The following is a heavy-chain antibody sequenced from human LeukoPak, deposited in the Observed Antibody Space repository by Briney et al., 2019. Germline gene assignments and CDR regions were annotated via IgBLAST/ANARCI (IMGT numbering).Heavy chain of an antibody. J-gene: IGHJ4*02. CDR3: ARDSGMGFDY. CDR1: GFTFSNYW. CDR2: IKKDGRDK. D-gene: IGHD5-24*01. Sequence: GGSRRLSCAASGFTFSNYWMTWVRQAPGKGLEWVANIKKDGRDKYYVDFVKGRFTISKDNTKNSVYLQMNSLRADDTAVYYCARDSGMGFDYWGQGTLVTVSS. V-gene: IGHV3-7*01.